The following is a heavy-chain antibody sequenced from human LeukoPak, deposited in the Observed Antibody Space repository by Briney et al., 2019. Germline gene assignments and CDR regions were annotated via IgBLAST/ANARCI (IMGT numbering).Heavy chain of an antibody. CDR2: INWNSGSI. CDR3: ARDPPTITLAGNGNDY. D-gene: IGHD6-19*01. V-gene: IGHV3-9*01. J-gene: IGHJ4*02. CDR1: GFSYDDYA. Sequence: GGSLRHSCVASGFSYDDYAMHWVRQAPGKGLEWVPGINWNSGSIGYADSVKGRFTISRDNAKKSLYLQMNSLRAEDTAVYYCARDPPTITLAGNGNDYWGQGTLVTVSS.